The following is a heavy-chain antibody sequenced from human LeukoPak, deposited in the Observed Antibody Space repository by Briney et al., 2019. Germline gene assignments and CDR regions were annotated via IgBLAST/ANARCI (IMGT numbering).Heavy chain of an antibody. Sequence: SVKVSCKASGGSFSDYSISWVRQAPGQGLEWMGRIIAILDTAHYAQKFQGRFTITADKSTTTVYMELSSLRPDDTAVYYCVRSSYDYDWFDPWGQGTLVTVSS. CDR3: VRSSYDYDWFDP. V-gene: IGHV1-69*08. CDR2: IIAILDTA. CDR1: GGSFSDYS. D-gene: IGHD5-12*01. J-gene: IGHJ5*02.